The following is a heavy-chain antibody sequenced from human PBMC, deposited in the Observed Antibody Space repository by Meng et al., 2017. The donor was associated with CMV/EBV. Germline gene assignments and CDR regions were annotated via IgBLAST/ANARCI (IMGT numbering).Heavy chain of an antibody. J-gene: IGHJ5*02. D-gene: IGHD2-2*01. V-gene: IGHV3-74*01. Sequence: GESLKISCAASGFTFSSYWMHWVRQAPGKGLVRVSRINSDGSSTSYADSVKGRFTISRDNAKNTLYLQMNSLRAEDTAVYYCARDRWQSQVVPSRVHWFDPWGQGTLVTVSS. CDR1: GFTFSSYW. CDR3: ARDRWQSQVVPSRVHWFDP. CDR2: INSDGSST.